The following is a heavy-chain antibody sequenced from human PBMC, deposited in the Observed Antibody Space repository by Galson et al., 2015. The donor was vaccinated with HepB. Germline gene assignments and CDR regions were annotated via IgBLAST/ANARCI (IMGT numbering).Heavy chain of an antibody. CDR3: AKDLRILRYSPNWFDP. J-gene: IGHJ5*02. Sequence: SLRLSCAASGFTFSSYGMHWVRQAPGKGLEWVAFIRYDGSNKYYADSVKGRFTISRDNSKNTLYLQMNSLRAEDTAVYYCAKDLRILRYSPNWFDPWGQGTLVTVSS. V-gene: IGHV3-30*02. CDR2: IRYDGSNK. CDR1: GFTFSSYG. D-gene: IGHD3-9*01.